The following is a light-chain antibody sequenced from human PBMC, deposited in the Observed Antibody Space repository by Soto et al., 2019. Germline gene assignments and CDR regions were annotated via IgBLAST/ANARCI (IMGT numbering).Light chain of an antibody. V-gene: IGKV1-12*01. J-gene: IGKJ4*01. CDR3: QKYKSAPLT. CDR2: AAS. CDR1: EDISYW. Sequence: DIQMTQTPSSVSASVGDRVTITCRASEDISYWVAWYQQKPGKAPKLLIHAASSLHSGVPSRFSGSGSGTDFTLTISSLQPEDVASYYCQKYKSAPLTFGGGTKVEIK.